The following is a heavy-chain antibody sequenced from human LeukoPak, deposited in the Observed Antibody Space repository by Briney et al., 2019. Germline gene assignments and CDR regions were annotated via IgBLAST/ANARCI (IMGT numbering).Heavy chain of an antibody. CDR2: ISYSGST. J-gene: IGHJ5*01. CDR1: GGSISSGGYS. D-gene: IGHD3-10*01. Sequence: SQTLSLTCAVSGGSISSGGYSWSWIRQPPGKGLEWIGYISYSGSTYYNPSLKSRVTILLDTSKNQFSLNLSSVTAADTAVYYCARRPRGVIIKTWFDSWGQGTLVTVSS. CDR3: ARRPRGVIIKTWFDS. V-gene: IGHV4-30-4*07.